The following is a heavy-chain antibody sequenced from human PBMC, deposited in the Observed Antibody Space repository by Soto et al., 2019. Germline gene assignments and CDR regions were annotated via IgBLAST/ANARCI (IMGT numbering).Heavy chain of an antibody. D-gene: IGHD5-18*01. J-gene: IGHJ4*02. CDR3: ARGGYSYDFDY. CDR1: GGSISSGGYS. CDR2: IYHSGST. Sequence: SETLSLTCSVSGGSISSGGYSWSWIRQPPGKGLEWIGYIYHSGSTYYNPSLKSRVTISVDRSKNQFSLKLSSVTAADTAVYYCARGGYSYDFDYWGQGTLVTVSS. V-gene: IGHV4-30-2*01.